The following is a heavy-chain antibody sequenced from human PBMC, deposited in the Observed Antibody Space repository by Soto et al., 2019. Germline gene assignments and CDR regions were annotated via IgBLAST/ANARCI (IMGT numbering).Heavy chain of an antibody. V-gene: IGHV3-49*03. CDR3: TRGHTYYYDSSGSLDV. J-gene: IGHJ6*02. D-gene: IGHD3-22*01. Sequence: GGALRLSCTASGFTFGDYAMSWFRQAPGKGLEWVGFIRSKAYGGTTEYAASVKGRFTISRDDSKSIAYLQMNSLKTEDTAVYYCTRGHTYYYDSSGSLDVWGQGTTVTVSS. CDR1: GFTFGDYA. CDR2: IRSKAYGGTT.